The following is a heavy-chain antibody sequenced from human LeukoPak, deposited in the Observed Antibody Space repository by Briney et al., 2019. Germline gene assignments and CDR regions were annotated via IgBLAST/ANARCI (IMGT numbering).Heavy chain of an antibody. Sequence: GGSLRLSCAASGFTFSSYEMNWVRQAPGKGLEWVSYISSSGSTIYYADSVKGRFTISRDNAKNSLYLQMNSLRAEDTAVYYCARDDYMTHAFDIWGQGTMVTVSS. V-gene: IGHV3-48*03. CDR3: ARDDYMTHAFDI. CDR2: ISSSGSTI. CDR1: GFTFSSYE. J-gene: IGHJ3*02. D-gene: IGHD3-10*01.